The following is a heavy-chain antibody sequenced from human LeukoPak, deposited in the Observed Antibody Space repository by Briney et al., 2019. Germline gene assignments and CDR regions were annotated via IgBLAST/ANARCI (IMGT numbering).Heavy chain of an antibody. J-gene: IGHJ4*02. V-gene: IGHV1-2*02. CDR3: ARLRAVHCDY. CDR1: GYTFTVYY. Sequence: ASVTVSSKASGYTFTVYYMHWVRQAPGQGLEWMGWINPNSGGTNYAQKFQGRVTMTRDTSISTAYMELSRLRSDDTAVYYCARLRAVHCDYWGQGTLVTVSS. CDR2: INPNSGGT. D-gene: IGHD6-6*01.